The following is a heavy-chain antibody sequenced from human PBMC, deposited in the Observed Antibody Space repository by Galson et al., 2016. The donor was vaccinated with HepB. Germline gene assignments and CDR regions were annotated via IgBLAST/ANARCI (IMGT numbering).Heavy chain of an antibody. CDR2: IKPDGREI. J-gene: IGHJ4*02. CDR1: GFPFSTYC. Sequence: SLRLSCAASGFPFSTYCMTWVRQAPGKGPEWVAVIKPDGREIQYVDSVKGRFTISRDDGKNSLYLQMNTLRAEDTAVYYCARVFSYDRRDYYRHFDYWGQGTLVTVSS. V-gene: IGHV3-7*03. D-gene: IGHD3-22*01. CDR3: ARVFSYDRRDYYRHFDY.